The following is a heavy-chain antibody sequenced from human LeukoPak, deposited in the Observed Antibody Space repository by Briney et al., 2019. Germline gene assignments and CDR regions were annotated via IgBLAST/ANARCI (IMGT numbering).Heavy chain of an antibody. CDR3: AREFLNYYGSGRHYYYYYYGMDV. V-gene: IGHV1-3*01. J-gene: IGHJ6*02. CDR2: INAGNGNA. D-gene: IGHD3-10*01. Sequence: ASVKVSCTASGYTFTSYTIYWVRQAPGQRLEWMGWINAGNGNAKYSQKFQGRVTITRDTSASTAYMELSSLRSEDTAVYYCAREFLNYYGSGRHYYYYYYGMDVWGQGTTVTVSS. CDR1: GYTFTSYT.